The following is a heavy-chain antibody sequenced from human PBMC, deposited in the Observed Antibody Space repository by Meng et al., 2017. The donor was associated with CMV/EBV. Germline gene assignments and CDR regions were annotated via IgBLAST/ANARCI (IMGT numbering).Heavy chain of an antibody. CDR2: ITPNSSYI. D-gene: IGHD2-2*01. CDR1: EFTFSSYT. J-gene: IGHJ3*02. Sequence: GGSLRLSCAASEFTFSSYTMSWVRQAPGKGLELVSSITPNSSYILYADSMKGRVTISRDNAKDSLYLQMNSLRAEDTAVYYCARIGLYPGRMYQLNAFDIWGQGTMVTVSS. V-gene: IGHV3-21*06. CDR3: ARIGLYPGRMYQLNAFDI.